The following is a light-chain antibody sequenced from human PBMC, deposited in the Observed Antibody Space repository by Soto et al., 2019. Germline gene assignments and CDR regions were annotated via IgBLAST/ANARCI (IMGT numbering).Light chain of an antibody. CDR2: LGS. CDR3: MQALQHPFT. Sequence: DIVMTQSPLSLPVTPGEPASISCRSSQSLLHSNGYNYLDWYLQKPGQSPQLLIYLGSNRASGVPDRVSGRGSGTDFTLKISRVEAEDVGVYYCMQALQHPFTFGPGTKVDIK. CDR1: QSLLHSNGYNY. J-gene: IGKJ3*01. V-gene: IGKV2-28*01.